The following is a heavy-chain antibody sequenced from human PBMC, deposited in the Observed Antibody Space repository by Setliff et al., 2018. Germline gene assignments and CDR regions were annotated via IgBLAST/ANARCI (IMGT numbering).Heavy chain of an antibody. D-gene: IGHD5-12*01. CDR3: ARGSGYLTSFYYYYYGMDV. V-gene: IGHV3-11*04. CDR2: ISSSGSTI. J-gene: IGHJ6*02. Sequence: PGGSLRLSCAASGFTFSDYYVSWIRQAPGKGLEWVSYISSSGSTIYYADSVKGRFTISRDNAKNSLYLQMNSLRAEDTAVYYRARGSGYLTSFYYYYYGMDVWGQGTTVTVSS. CDR1: GFTFSDYY.